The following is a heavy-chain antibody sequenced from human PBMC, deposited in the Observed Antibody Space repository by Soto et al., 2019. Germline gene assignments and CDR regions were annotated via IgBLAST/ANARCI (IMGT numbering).Heavy chain of an antibody. CDR1: GDSFNDYY. CDR3: ARESGGATATVDYYYCYMDV. V-gene: IGHV1-2*04. CDR2: INPNGGVT. D-gene: IGHD5-12*01. Sequence: QVQLVQSGAEVRKPGASVTVSCRSSGDSFNDYYIHWVRQAPGQGFEWMGWINPNGGVTKYAQKFQGWVSMTRDTSISTVYMQLSRLRSDDTAVYYCARESGGATATVDYYYCYMDVWGTGTTVTVSS. J-gene: IGHJ6*03.